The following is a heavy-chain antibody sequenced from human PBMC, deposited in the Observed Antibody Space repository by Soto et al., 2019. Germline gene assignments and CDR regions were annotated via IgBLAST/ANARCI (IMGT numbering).Heavy chain of an antibody. CDR1: GFTFRTYT. V-gene: IGHV3-21*01. J-gene: IGHJ6*02. CDR3: ARPGMDV. Sequence: PGGSLRLSCISSGFTFRTYTMNWVRQAPGKGLEXXSXXXXXSXXTFYAESVKGRVTITRDTSASTAYMELGSLRSEDTAVYYCARPGMDVWGQGTTVTVSS. CDR2: XXXXSXXT.